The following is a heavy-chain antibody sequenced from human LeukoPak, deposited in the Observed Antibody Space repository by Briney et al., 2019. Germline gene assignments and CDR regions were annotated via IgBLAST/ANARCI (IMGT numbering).Heavy chain of an antibody. D-gene: IGHD1-26*01. CDR1: GFTFSSYW. CDR2: IKQDGSEK. Sequence: PGGSLRLSCAASGFTFSSYWMSWVRQAPGKGLEWVANIKQDGSEKYYVDSVKGRFTISRDNAKNSLYLQMNSLRAEDTAVYYCARSIVGAPGYFDYWGQGTLVSVSS. V-gene: IGHV3-7*01. J-gene: IGHJ4*02. CDR3: ARSIVGAPGYFDY.